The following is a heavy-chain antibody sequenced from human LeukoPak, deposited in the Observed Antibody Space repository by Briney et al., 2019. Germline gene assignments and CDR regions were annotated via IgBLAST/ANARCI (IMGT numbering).Heavy chain of an antibody. D-gene: IGHD3-10*01. V-gene: IGHV3-23*01. CDR2: ISGSGGST. CDR3: ARCTMVRGAAGY. J-gene: IGHJ4*02. Sequence: GGSLRLSCAASGFTFSSYAMSWVRQAPGKGLEWVSAISGSGGSTYYADSVKGRFTISRNNSTTTLYLQMNSLRAEDTAVYYCARCTMVRGAAGYWGQGTLVTVSS. CDR1: GFTFSSYA.